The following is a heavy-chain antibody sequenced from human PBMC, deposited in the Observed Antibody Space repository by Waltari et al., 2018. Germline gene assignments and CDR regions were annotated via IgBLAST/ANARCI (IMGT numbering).Heavy chain of an antibody. J-gene: IGHJ2*01. Sequence: QVQLVQSGAEVKKPGASVKVSCKASGYTFTGYDMHWVRQAPGQGLEWMGRINPNSGGTNYAQKFQGRVTMTRDTSISTAYMELSRLRSDDTAVYYCARELGIVDWYFDLWGRGTLVTVSS. CDR1: GYTFTGYD. CDR2: INPNSGGT. V-gene: IGHV1-2*06. CDR3: ARELGIVDWYFDL. D-gene: IGHD7-27*01.